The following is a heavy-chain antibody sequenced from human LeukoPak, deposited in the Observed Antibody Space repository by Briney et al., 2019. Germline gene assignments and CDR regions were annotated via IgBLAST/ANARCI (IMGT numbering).Heavy chain of an antibody. V-gene: IGHV3-33*01. Sequence: GRSLRLSCVASRITFSSFGMHWVRQAPGKGLEWVAFIWYDGSNEYYADSVKGRFTISRDNSKNTLYLQMNSLRAEDTAVYYCAPLSGSYFGDDAFDIWGQGTMVTVSS. CDR1: RITFSSFG. CDR3: APLSGSYFGDDAFDI. CDR2: IWYDGSNE. J-gene: IGHJ3*02. D-gene: IGHD1-26*01.